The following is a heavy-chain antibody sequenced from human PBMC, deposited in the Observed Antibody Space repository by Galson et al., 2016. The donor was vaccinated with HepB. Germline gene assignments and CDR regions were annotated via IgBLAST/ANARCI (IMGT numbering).Heavy chain of an antibody. CDR2: VYSDGST. J-gene: IGHJ6*03. CDR1: GFTVSSNY. V-gene: IGHV3-53*01. D-gene: IGHD3-16*01. CDR3: AKNKATARVWGHYYYYMDV. Sequence: SLRLSCAASGFTVSSNYLSWVRQAPGKGLEGVSFVYSDGSTYYSDSVRGRFTISRDNSNNIVYLQMNSLRAEDTAVYFCAKNKATARVWGHYYYYMDVWGKGTTVTVSS.